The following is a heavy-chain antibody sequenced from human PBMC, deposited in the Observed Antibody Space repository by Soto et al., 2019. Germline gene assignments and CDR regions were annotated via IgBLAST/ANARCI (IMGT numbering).Heavy chain of an antibody. CDR1: GYTFQNYH. J-gene: IGHJ4*02. V-gene: IGHV1-46*02. D-gene: IGHD3-16*01. Sequence: QVQLVQSGAEVKEPGASVKVSCKASGYTFQNYHMHWVRQAPGQGLEWMGIIHPSGDTKTYAQRFQGRLAMTRDTYTSTAYMELSSLTSEDTAVYFCARDLWGSWTVDYWGQGTLVTVSS. CDR3: ARDLWGSWTVDY. CDR2: IHPSGDTK.